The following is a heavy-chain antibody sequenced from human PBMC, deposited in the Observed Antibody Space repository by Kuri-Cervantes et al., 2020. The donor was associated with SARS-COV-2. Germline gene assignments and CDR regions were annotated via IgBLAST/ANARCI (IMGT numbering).Heavy chain of an antibody. J-gene: IGHJ6*03. D-gene: IGHD4-17*01. CDR2: IRYDGSNK. Sequence: GESLKISCAAPGFTFSSYGMHWVRQAPGKGLEWVAFIRYDGSNKYYADSVKGRFTISRDNSKNTLYLQMNSLRAEDTAVYYCAKDSLRRPFYYYYYYMDVWGKGTTVTVSS. CDR1: GFTFSSYG. CDR3: AKDSLRRPFYYYYYYMDV. V-gene: IGHV3-30*02.